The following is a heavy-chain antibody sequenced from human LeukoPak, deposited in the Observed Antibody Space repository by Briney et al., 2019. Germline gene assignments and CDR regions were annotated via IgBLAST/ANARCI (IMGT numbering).Heavy chain of an antibody. D-gene: IGHD1-26*01. CDR1: GGSFSGYC. V-gene: IGHV4-34*01. CDR2: INHSGST. Sequence: PSETLSLTCAVYGGSFSGYCWSWIRQPPGKGLEWIGEINHSGSTNYNPSLKSRVTISVDTSKNQFSLKLSSVTAADTAVYYCARGGGIIPRNYYYYYGMDVWGQETTVTVSS. CDR3: ARGGGIIPRNYYYYYGMDV. J-gene: IGHJ6*02.